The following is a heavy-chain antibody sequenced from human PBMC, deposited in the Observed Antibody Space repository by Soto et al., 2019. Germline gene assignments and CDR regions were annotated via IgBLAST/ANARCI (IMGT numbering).Heavy chain of an antibody. V-gene: IGHV4-31*03. Sequence: QVQLQESGPGLVKPSHTLSLTCTVSGGSISSGGYYWSWIRQHPGKGLEWIGYIYYSGSTYYNPSLKSRVTISVDTSKNQFSLKLSSVTAAQTAVYYCARVTLVSPSRTFDYWGQGTLVTVSS. J-gene: IGHJ4*02. CDR2: IYYSGST. D-gene: IGHD1-1*01. CDR3: ARVTLVSPSRTFDY. CDR1: GGSISSGGYY.